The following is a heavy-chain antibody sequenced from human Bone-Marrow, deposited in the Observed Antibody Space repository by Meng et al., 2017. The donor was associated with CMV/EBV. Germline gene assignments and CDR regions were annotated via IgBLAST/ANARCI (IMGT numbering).Heavy chain of an antibody. CDR2: IWYDGSNK. CDR1: GFTFSSYG. CDR3: AKLVAVAGPPRDYGMDV. D-gene: IGHD6-19*01. J-gene: IGHJ6*02. Sequence: GGSLRLSCAASGFTFSSYGMHWVRQAPGKGLEWVAVIWYDGSNKYYADSVKGRFTISRDNSKNTLYLQMNSLRAEDTAVYYCAKLVAVAGPPRDYGMDVWGQGTTVTVSS. V-gene: IGHV3-33*06.